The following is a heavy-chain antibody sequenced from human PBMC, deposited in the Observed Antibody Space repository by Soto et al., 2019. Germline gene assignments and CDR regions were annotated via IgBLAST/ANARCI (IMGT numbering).Heavy chain of an antibody. J-gene: IGHJ3*02. D-gene: IGHD2-15*01. CDR3: APHVSCSGGSCQYDAFAI. CDR2: ITADGGT. CDR1: EFTVSGHA. V-gene: IGHV3-23*01. Sequence: EVQVLESGGGLVQPGGSLRLSCEGSEFTVSGHAMTWIRQAPGKGPEWVSTITADGGTYYADSVKGRFAMSRDTSENTLYLQMNSVGAEDTAAYYCAPHVSCSGGSCQYDAFAIRGQGTMVTVSS.